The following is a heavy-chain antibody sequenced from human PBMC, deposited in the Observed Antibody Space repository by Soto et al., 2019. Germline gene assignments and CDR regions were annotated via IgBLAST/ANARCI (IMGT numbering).Heavy chain of an antibody. J-gene: IGHJ4*02. D-gene: IGHD3-3*01. V-gene: IGHV1-3*01. CDR2: INAGNGNT. Sequence: QVQLVQSGAEVKKPGASVKVSCKASGYNFTSYAMHWMRQAPGQRLEWMGWINAGNGNTKYSQKFQGRVTITRDTSAHTADMELSSLGSEDTAVYCCARRAETKGSNGFGADKYYFGLWGQGTPVTVSS. CDR3: ARRAETKGSNGFGADKYYFGL. CDR1: GYNFTSYA.